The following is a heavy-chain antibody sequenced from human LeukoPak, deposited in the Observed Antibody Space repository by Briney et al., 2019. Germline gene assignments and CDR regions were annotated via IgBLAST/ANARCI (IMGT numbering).Heavy chain of an antibody. CDR3: AREFGDSSGYYYLDY. Sequence: SVTVSCKASGGTFSSYAISWVRQAPGQGLEWMGGIIPIFGTANYAQKFQGRVTITADESTSTAYMELSSLRSEDTAVYYCAREFGDSSGYYYLDYWGQGTLVTVSS. J-gene: IGHJ4*02. CDR2: IIPIFGTA. D-gene: IGHD3-22*01. CDR1: GGTFSSYA. V-gene: IGHV1-69*13.